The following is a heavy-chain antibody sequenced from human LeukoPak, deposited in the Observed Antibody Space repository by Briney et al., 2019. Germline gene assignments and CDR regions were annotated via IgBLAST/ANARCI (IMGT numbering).Heavy chain of an antibody. CDR1: GYTFTTYD. J-gene: IGHJ6*03. CDR2: MNPNSGNT. V-gene: IGHV1-8*01. Sequence: ASVKVSCKASGYTFTTYDINWVRQATGQGLEWMGWMNPNSGNTGYAQKSQGRVTMTRNTSISTAYMELSSLRSEDTAVYYCARRDYYGSGSYPYYYQNHMDVWGKGTTVTISS. CDR3: ARRDYYGSGSYPYYYQNHMDV. D-gene: IGHD3-10*01.